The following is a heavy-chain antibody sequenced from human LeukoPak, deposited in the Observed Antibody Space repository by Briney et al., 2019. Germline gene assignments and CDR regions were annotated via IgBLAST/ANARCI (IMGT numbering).Heavy chain of an antibody. CDR1: GFTFSSYA. CDR3: AKLIAAAGTFDY. D-gene: IGHD6-13*01. J-gene: IGHJ4*02. CDR2: ISGSGGST. Sequence: PGGSLRLSCAASGFTFSSYAMSWVRQAPGKGLEWVSAISGSGGSTYYADSVKGRFTISRDNSENTLYLQMNSLRAEDTAVYYCAKLIAAAGTFDYWGQGTLVTVSS. V-gene: IGHV3-23*01.